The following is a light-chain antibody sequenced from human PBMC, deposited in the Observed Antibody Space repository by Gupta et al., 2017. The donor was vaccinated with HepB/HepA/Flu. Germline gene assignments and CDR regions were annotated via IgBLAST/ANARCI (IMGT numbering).Light chain of an antibody. CDR2: GAT. CDR1: QRVGSSY. CDR3: QQQGDCPVST. V-gene: IGKV3-20*01. J-gene: IGKJ4*01. Sequence: EIVLTQSPGTLSLSPGERATLSCRASQRVGSSYLAWYQKQVGQATRLLIDGATSGAAIIADLCGGGGAKNDFTTTSSRVQEEVAAEYCQQQGDCPVSTFGRGTKVEIK.